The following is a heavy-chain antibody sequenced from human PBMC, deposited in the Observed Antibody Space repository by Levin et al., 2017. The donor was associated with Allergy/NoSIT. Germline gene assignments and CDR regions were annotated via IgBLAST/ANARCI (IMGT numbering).Heavy chain of an antibody. CDR2: ICYDGGNK. CDR1: GFSFSGYG. V-gene: IGHV3-33*01. CDR3: ARDGITGTGYYYYGMDV. J-gene: IGHJ6*02. D-gene: IGHD1-7*01. Sequence: GESLKISCAASGFSFSGYGMHWVRQAPGKGLEWVAIICYDGGNKYYGDSVKGRFIISRDNSKNTVYLQMNSLRAEDTAVYYCARDGITGTGYYYYGMDVWGQGTTVTVSS.